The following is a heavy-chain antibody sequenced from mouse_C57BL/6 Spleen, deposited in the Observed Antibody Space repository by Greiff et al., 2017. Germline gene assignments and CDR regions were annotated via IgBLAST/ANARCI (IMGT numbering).Heavy chain of an antibody. J-gene: IGHJ2*01. D-gene: IGHD1-3*01. V-gene: IGHV1-64*01. CDR1: GYTFTSYW. CDR2: IHPNSGST. Sequence: VQLQQPGAELVKPGASVKLSCKASGYTFTSYWMHWVKQRPGQGLEWIGMIHPNSGSTNYNEKFKSKATLTVDKSSSPAYMQLSSLTSEDSAVCESEREQSGLDDWGQGTTLTVSS. CDR3: EREQSGLDD.